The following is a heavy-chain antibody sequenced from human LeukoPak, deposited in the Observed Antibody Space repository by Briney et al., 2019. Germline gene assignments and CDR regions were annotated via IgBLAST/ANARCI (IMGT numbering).Heavy chain of an antibody. Sequence: GGSLRLFCAASGFTFSSYGMHWVRQAPGKGLEGVAFIRYDGSNKYYADSVKGRFTISRDNSKNTLYLQMNSLRAEDTAVYYCAKDFSITGSFDPWGQGTLVTVSS. V-gene: IGHV3-30*02. CDR3: AKDFSITGSFDP. D-gene: IGHD1-20*01. J-gene: IGHJ5*02. CDR1: GFTFSSYG. CDR2: IRYDGSNK.